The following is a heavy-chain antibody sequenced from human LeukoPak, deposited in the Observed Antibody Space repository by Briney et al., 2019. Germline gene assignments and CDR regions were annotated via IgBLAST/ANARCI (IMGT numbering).Heavy chain of an antibody. Sequence: GGSLRLSCAVSGFRDFTFSSYEMNWVRQAPGKGLERVSYISSSGSTSYYADSVKGRFTISRDNANNSLYVQMNSLRAEDTAVYYCARGASNWNFDYYGMDVWGQGTTVTVSS. CDR1: GFRDFTFSSYE. V-gene: IGHV3-48*03. D-gene: IGHD1-1*01. J-gene: IGHJ6*02. CDR2: ISSSGSTS. CDR3: ARGASNWNFDYYGMDV.